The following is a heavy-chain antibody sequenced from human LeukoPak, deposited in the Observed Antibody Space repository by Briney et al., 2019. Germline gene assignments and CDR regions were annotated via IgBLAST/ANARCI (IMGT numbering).Heavy chain of an antibody. CDR2: IRYDGSNT. J-gene: IGHJ3*02. D-gene: IGHD6-19*01. V-gene: IGHV3-30*02. Sequence: GGSLRLSCAASGFSFSRNGMHWVRQAPGKGLEWVAFIRYDGSNTYYADSVKGRFTISRDNAKNSLYLQMNSLRAEDTAVYYCATSGYSSGWFDYTDAFDIWGQGTMVTVSS. CDR1: GFSFSRNG. CDR3: ATSGYSSGWFDYTDAFDI.